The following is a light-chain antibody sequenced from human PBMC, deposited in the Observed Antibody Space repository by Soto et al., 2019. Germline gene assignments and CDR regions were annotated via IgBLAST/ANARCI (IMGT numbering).Light chain of an antibody. CDR1: SSDVGGYKL. Sequence: QSALTQPASVSGSPGQSITISCTGTSSDVGGYKLVSWYQQYPGKAPKLIIYEDTKRPSGVSNRFSGSKSGNTASLTISGLQAEDEADYHCCSYADTVWVFGGGTKVTVL. V-gene: IGLV2-23*01. CDR3: CSYADTVWV. J-gene: IGLJ3*02. CDR2: EDT.